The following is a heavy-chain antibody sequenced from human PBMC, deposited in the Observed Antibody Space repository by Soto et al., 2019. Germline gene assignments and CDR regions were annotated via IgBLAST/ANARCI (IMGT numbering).Heavy chain of an antibody. CDR3: ARPRGVRGVSDAFDI. Sequence: GGSLRLSCAASGFIFSSYSMNWVRQAPGKGLEWVSSISSSSSYIYYADSVKGRFTISRDNAKNSLYLQMNSLRAEDTAVYYCARPRGVRGVSDAFDIWGQGTMVTVSS. J-gene: IGHJ3*02. V-gene: IGHV3-21*01. CDR2: ISSSSSYI. D-gene: IGHD3-10*01. CDR1: GFIFSSYS.